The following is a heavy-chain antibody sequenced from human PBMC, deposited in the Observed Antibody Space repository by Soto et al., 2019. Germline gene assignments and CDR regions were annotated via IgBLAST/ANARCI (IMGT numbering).Heavy chain of an antibody. J-gene: IGHJ6*02. CDR1: GGSISSGDYY. V-gene: IGHV4-30-4*01. Sequence: SETLSLTCTVSGGSISSGDYYWSWIRQPPGKGLEWIGYIYNSGSTYYNPSLKSRVTISVDTSKNQFSLKLSSVTAADTVVYYCTTQGFGGLHGLVDVWGQGTTVTVSS. CDR3: TTQGFGGLHGLVDV. D-gene: IGHD3-10*01. CDR2: IYNSGST.